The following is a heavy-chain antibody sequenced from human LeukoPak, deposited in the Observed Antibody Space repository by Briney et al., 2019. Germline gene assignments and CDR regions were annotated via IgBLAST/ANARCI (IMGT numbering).Heavy chain of an antibody. V-gene: IGHV3-23*01. J-gene: IGHJ4*02. Sequence: GGSLRLSCAASGFTFSSYAMNWVRQAPGKGLEWVSAISGSGGSTYYADAVKGRFTISRDNSKNTLYLQMNSLRAEDTAVYYCAKYGWELGFYDYWGQGTLVTVSS. D-gene: IGHD1-26*01. CDR1: GFTFSSYA. CDR2: ISGSGGST. CDR3: AKYGWELGFYDY.